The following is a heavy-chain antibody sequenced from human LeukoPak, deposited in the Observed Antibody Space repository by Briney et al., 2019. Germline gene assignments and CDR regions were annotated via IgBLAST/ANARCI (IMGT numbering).Heavy chain of an antibody. CDR1: GGSISGYY. J-gene: IGHJ4*02. V-gene: IGHV4-4*07. D-gene: IGHD1-26*01. Sequence: SETLSLTCTVSGGSISGYYRSWIRQPAGKGLEWIGRIYTSGTTHDNPSLKNRVTMSVDTSKNQVSLKVSSVTAADTAVYYCARQDSKVGAYTGPYYFDYWGQGTLVTVSS. CDR3: ARQDSKVGAYTGPYYFDY. CDR2: IYTSGTT.